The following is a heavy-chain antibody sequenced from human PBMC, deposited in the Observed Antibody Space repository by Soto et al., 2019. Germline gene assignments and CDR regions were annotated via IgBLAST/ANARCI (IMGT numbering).Heavy chain of an antibody. J-gene: IGHJ4*02. Sequence: QLQLQQSGPGLVKPSQTLSLPCTISGGSITRGDYYWSWIRQPPGKGLEWIGYIYYSGSTYYNPSIKSRVTISVEASTNQFSLTKSAVTAAVTAVYYCARGGGIEAALFDYCGQGTLVTV. CDR2: IYYSGST. V-gene: IGHV4-30-4*01. D-gene: IGHD6-13*01. CDR3: ARGGGIEAALFDY. CDR1: GGSITRGDYY.